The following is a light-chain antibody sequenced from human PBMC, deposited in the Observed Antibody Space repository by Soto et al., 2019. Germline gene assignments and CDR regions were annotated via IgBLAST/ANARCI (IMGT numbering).Light chain of an antibody. Sequence: QSVLTQPPSVSGAPGQRVTISCTGSSSNIGAGYDVHWYQQLPGRAPKLLIYGNTNRLSVVPDRFSGSKSGTSASLAITGLQADDEADYYCLSFDSSLSVVFGGGTKLTVL. CDR1: SSNIGAGYD. V-gene: IGLV1-40*01. CDR2: GNT. J-gene: IGLJ2*01. CDR3: LSFDSSLSVV.